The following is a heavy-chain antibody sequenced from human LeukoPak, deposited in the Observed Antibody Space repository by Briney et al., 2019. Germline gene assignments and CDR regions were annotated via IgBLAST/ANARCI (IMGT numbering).Heavy chain of an antibody. CDR1: GFTFTNYI. CDR2: ISSDGDTQ. CDR3: ARDPDDFSNLEYFHH. J-gene: IGHJ1*01. V-gene: IGHV3-30*04. Sequence: PGGSLRLSCAASGFTFTNYILHWVRQAPGRGLEWVAVISSDGDTQYYADSVKGRFTISRDNPNSTLYLLMNTLRAEDSAVYYCARDPDDFSNLEYFHHWGQGTLVTVSS. D-gene: IGHD4-11*01.